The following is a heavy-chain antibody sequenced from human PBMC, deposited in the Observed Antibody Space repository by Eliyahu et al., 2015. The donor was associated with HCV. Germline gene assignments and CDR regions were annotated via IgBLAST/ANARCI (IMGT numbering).Heavy chain of an antibody. D-gene: IGHD6-6*01. CDR2: XYYSGST. J-gene: IGHJ6*02. CDR1: GGSISSSSYX. CDR3: ARLNSSSLIPYYYYYGMDV. Sequence: QLQLQESGPGLVKPSETLSLTCTXSGGSISSSSYXWGWIRQPPGKGLEWIGSXYYSGSTYYNPSLKSRVTISVDTSKNQFSLKLSSVTAADTAVYYCARLNSSSLIPYYYYYGMDVWGQGTTVTVSS. V-gene: IGHV4-39*01.